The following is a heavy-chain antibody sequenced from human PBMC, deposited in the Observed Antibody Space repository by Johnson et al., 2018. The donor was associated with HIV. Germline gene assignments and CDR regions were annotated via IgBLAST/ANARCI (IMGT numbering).Heavy chain of an antibody. CDR2: IYSGGST. Sequence: VQLVESGGGLIQPGGSLRLSFAASGFTVSSNYMSWVRQAPGKGLEWVSVIYSGGSTNYADSGMGRFTVSRDNSKNALYLQMHSLTAEDTALYYCARDQSSSWPGDAFDIWGQGTLVTVSS. CDR3: ARDQSSSWPGDAFDI. V-gene: IGHV3-53*01. J-gene: IGHJ3*02. CDR1: GFTVSSNY. D-gene: IGHD6-13*01.